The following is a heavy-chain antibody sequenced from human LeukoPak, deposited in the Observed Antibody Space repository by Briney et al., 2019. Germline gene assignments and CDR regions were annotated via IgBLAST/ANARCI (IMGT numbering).Heavy chain of an antibody. J-gene: IGHJ6*03. CDR1: GGSISSSSYY. CDR2: IYYSGST. D-gene: IGHD2-15*01. Sequence: SETLSLTCTVSGGSISSSSYYWGWIRQPPGKGLEWIGSIYYSGSTYYNPSLKSRVTISVDTSKNQFSLKLRSVTAADTAVYYCARGSGYCSGGSCEGFYYYYYYMDVWGKGTTVTVSS. V-gene: IGHV4-39*07. CDR3: ARGSGYCSGGSCEGFYYYYYYMDV.